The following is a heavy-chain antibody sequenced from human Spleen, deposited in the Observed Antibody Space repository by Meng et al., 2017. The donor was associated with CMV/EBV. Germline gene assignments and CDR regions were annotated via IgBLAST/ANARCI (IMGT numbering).Heavy chain of an antibody. Sequence: ASVKVSCKASGYTFTSYDINWVRQATGQGLEWMGWMNPNSGNTGFAQKFQGRVTMTRNTSINTAYMELSSLRSDDTAVYFCARRGLWSGHGDYWGQGALVTVSS. J-gene: IGHJ4*02. CDR2: MNPNSGNT. D-gene: IGHD3-3*01. CDR1: GYTFTSYD. CDR3: ARRGLWSGHGDY. V-gene: IGHV1-8*01.